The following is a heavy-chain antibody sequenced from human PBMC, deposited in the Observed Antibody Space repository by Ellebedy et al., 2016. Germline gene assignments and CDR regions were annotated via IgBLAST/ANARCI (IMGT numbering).Heavy chain of an antibody. CDR3: AKVLGYYERGGYWEGAFEM. V-gene: IGHV3-9*01. CDR1: GFTFHDHG. CDR2: IIWNSGDT. Sequence: GGSLRLSCVGSGFTFHDHGMHWVRQVAGKGLEWVSGIIWNSGDTGQADSVKGRFSISRDDSKNSVYLQMNSLKTEDTAVYYCAKVLGYYERGGYWEGAFEMWGQGTMVTVSS. J-gene: IGHJ3*02. D-gene: IGHD3-22*01.